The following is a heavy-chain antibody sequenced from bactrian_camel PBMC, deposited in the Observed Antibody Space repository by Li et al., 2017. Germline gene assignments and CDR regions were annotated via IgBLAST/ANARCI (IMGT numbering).Heavy chain of an antibody. V-gene: IGHV3S54*01. J-gene: IGHJ6*01. CDR2: INTRGGST. Sequence: HVQLVESGGGSVQAGGSLRLSCTASGDTRSDNYMGWFRQAPGKERELVASINTRGGSTAYADSVKDRFTISRDNADNTVYLQMNSLKPEDTATYYCAADLMGWVRCSKVPTRGGSDFAYWGRGTQVTVS. D-gene: IGHD5*01. CDR3: AADLMGWVRCSKVPTRGGSDFAY. CDR1: GDTRSDNY.